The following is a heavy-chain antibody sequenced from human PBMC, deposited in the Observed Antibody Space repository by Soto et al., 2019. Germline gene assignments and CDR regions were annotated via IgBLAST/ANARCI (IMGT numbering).Heavy chain of an antibody. CDR3: ARGDSSSWKFDY. CDR1: GGSISSGGYS. V-gene: IGHV4-30-2*01. J-gene: IGHJ4*02. CDR2: IYHIGST. Sequence: SETLALTCAVSGGSISSGGYSLSWIRQPPGKGLEWIGYIYHIGSTYYNPSLKSRVTISVDRSKNQFSLKLSSVTAADTAVYYCARGDSSSWKFDYWGQGTLVTVS. D-gene: IGHD6-13*01.